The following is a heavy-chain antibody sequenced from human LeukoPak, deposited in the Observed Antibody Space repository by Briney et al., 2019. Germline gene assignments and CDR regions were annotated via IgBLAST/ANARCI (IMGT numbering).Heavy chain of an antibody. J-gene: IGHJ4*02. CDR3: AREGSPDFWSGYRWYFDY. V-gene: IGHV1-18*01. CDR2: MSAYNGNT. D-gene: IGHD3-3*01. Sequence: ASVKVSCKASGYTFTSYGISWVRQAPGQGLEWMGWMSAYNGNTNYAQKLQGRVTMTTDTSTSTAYMELRSLRSDDTAVYYCAREGSPDFWSGYRWYFDYWGQGTLVTVSS. CDR1: GYTFTSYG.